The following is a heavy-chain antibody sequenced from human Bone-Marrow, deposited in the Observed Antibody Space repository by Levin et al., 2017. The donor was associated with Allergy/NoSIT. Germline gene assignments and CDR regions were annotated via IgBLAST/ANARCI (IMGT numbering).Heavy chain of an antibody. CDR3: ARIREATVTTTLDY. Sequence: HGESLKISCKGSGYSFTTYWIAWVRQMPGKGLDWMGIIYPRDSDTRYSPSFQGQVTISADKSISTAYVQWSSLRASDAAIYYCARIREATVTTTLDYWGQGTLVTVSS. D-gene: IGHD4-17*01. V-gene: IGHV5-51*01. CDR1: GYSFTTYW. J-gene: IGHJ4*02. CDR2: IYPRDSDT.